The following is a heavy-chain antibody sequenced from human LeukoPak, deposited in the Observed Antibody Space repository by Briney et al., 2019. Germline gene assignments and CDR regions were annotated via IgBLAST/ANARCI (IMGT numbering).Heavy chain of an antibody. CDR1: GFTFTSSA. J-gene: IGHJ3*02. V-gene: IGHV1-58*02. Sequence: ASVKVSCKASGFTFTSSAMQWVRQARGQRLEWIGWIVVGSGNTNYAQKFQERVTITRDMSTSTAYMELSSLRSEDTAVYYCAEDGAHDDDVIVRGVTSDAFDIWGQGTMVTVSS. CDR3: AEDGAHDDDVIVRGVTSDAFDI. CDR2: IVVGSGNT. D-gene: IGHD3-10*01.